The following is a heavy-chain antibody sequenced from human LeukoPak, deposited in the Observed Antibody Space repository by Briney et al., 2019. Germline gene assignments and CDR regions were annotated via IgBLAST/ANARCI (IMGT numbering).Heavy chain of an antibody. J-gene: IGHJ4*02. V-gene: IGHV3-23*01. CDR3: ARDSVHSSSWYDY. D-gene: IGHD6-13*01. CDR2: ISNSGGST. CDR1: GFTFSSYV. Sequence: QAGGSLRLSCAASGFTFSSYVMSWVRQAPGKGLEWVSSISNSGGSTYYADSVKGRFTISRDNSKNTLYLQMNSLRAEDTAVYYCARDSVHSSSWYDYWGQGTLVTVSS.